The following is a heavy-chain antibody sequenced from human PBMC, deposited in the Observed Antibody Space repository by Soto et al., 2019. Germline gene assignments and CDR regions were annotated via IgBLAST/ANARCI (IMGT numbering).Heavy chain of an antibody. D-gene: IGHD1-26*01. V-gene: IGHV4-59*08. J-gene: IGHJ4*02. CDR1: GGTISSWY. CDR3: ARRYGSAFDY. Sequence: SETLSLTCTVSGGTISSWYWSWILQPPGKGLEWIGYIYYSGSTNCNPSLKSRVTISVDTSKNQFSLKLSSVTAADTAVYYCARRYGSAFDYWGQGTLVTFSS. CDR2: IYYSGST.